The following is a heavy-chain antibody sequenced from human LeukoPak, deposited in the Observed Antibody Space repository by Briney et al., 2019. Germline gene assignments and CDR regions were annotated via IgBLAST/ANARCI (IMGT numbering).Heavy chain of an antibody. J-gene: IGHJ4*02. D-gene: IGHD6-19*01. Sequence: GGSLRLSCAASGFRFDYHGMSWVRHVPGKGLEWVSGINWNGASTGYGDSVKGRFTISRDNAKNSLYLQMNSLRAEDTALYYCAGGDRNGWYFDYWGQGILVTVSS. CDR3: AGGDRNGWYFDY. CDR1: GFRFDYHG. CDR2: INWNGAST. V-gene: IGHV3-20*04.